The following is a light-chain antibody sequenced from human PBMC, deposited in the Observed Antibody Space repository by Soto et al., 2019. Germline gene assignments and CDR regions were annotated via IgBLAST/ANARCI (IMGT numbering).Light chain of an antibody. CDR2: DTS. Sequence: EIVMTQSPATLSVSPGERATLSCRASHSVNRNLAWYQQKPGQAPRLLIYDTSTRATGFPTRFSGSGSGTEFTLTISSLQSEDFAVYYCQQYNNWPLTFGGGTKVQIK. CDR3: QQYNNWPLT. V-gene: IGKV3-15*01. CDR1: HSVNRN. J-gene: IGKJ4*01.